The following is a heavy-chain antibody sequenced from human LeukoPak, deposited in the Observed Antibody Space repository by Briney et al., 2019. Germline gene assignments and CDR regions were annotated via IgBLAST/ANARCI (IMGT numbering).Heavy chain of an antibody. CDR3: AREGIVGTSGAFDV. CDR2: MYHSGNT. J-gene: IGHJ3*01. D-gene: IGHD1-26*01. CDR1: GYSISSGYY. V-gene: IGHV4-38-2*02. Sequence: KPSETLSLTCSVSGYSISSGYYWGWIRQPPGKGLEWIGSMYHSGNTYYSPSLKSRVSISVDTSKNQFSLKLSSMTAAHTAVYYCAREGIVGTSGAFDVWGQGSMVTVSS.